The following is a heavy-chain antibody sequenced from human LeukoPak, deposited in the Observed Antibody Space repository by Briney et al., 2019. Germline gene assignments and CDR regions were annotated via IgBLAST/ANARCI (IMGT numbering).Heavy chain of an antibody. Sequence: ASVKVSCKASGYTFTSYDINWVRQATGQGLEWMGWMNPNSGNTGYAQKFQGRVTMTRNTSISKAYMELSSMRSEDTAVYYCARGEGRDGYNLAYYYYYYMDVWGKGTTVTISS. CDR2: MNPNSGNT. CDR3: ARGEGRDGYNLAYYYYYYMDV. D-gene: IGHD5-24*01. J-gene: IGHJ6*03. CDR1: GYTFTSYD. V-gene: IGHV1-8*01.